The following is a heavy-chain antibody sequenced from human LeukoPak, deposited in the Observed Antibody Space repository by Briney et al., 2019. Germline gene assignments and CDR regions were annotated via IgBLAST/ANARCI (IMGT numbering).Heavy chain of an antibody. J-gene: IGHJ4*02. CDR1: GFTFSDYC. CDR3: ARGQVFFHSSGYYWV. V-gene: IGHV3-11*04. CDR2: ISSSGSTI. D-gene: IGHD3-22*01. Sequence: GGSLRLSCAASGFTFSDYCMSWIRQAPGKGLEWVTYISSSGSTIYYADSVKGRFTISRDNAKNSLYLQMNSLRAEDTAVYYCARGQVFFHSSGYYWVWGQGTLVTVSS.